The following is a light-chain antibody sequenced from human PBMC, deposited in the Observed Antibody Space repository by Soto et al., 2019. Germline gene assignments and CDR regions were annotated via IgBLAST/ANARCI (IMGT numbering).Light chain of an antibody. CDR1: SSDVGSYNY. J-gene: IGLJ7*01. CDR2: DVS. V-gene: IGLV2-14*01. CDR3: ISYTSSSTAV. Sequence: QSALTQPASVSGSPGQSITISCTGTSSDVGSYNYVSWYQQHPGKAPKLMIYDVSNRLSGVSNRFSGSKSGNTASLTISGLQAEDEADYYCISYTSSSTAVFGGGTQLT.